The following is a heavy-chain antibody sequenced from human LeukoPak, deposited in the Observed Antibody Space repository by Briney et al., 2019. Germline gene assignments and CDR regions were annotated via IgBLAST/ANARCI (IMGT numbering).Heavy chain of an antibody. CDR2: MNPNSGNT. V-gene: IGHV1-8*01. CDR1: GYTFTSYD. D-gene: IGHD6-13*01. J-gene: IGHJ6*03. Sequence: ASVKVSCKASGYTFTSYDINWVRQATGQGLEWMGWMNPNSGNTGYAQKFQGRVTMTRDTSISTVYMELSGLRSEDTAVYYCARAASWSPIGDSYYYMDVWGKGTTVAISS. CDR3: ARAASWSPIGDSYYYMDV.